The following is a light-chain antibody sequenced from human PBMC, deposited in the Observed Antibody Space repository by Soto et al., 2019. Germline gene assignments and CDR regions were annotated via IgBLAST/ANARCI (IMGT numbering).Light chain of an antibody. CDR3: LLYYGGARV. CDR1: TVAVTSGYY. J-gene: IGLJ3*02. CDR2: STG. V-gene: IGLV7-43*01. Sequence: QAVVTQGPSLTVSPGGTVTLTCASSTVAVTSGYYPNWFQQKPGQAPRALIYSTGNKHSWTPARFSGSLLGGKAALTLSGVQPEDEAEYYCLLYYGGARVFGAGTKLTVL.